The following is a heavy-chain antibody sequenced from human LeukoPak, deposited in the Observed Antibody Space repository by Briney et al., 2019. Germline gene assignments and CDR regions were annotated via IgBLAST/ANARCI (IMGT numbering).Heavy chain of an antibody. CDR2: IIPIFGTA. CDR1: GGTFSSYA. J-gene: IGHJ3*02. D-gene: IGHD6-19*01. V-gene: IGHV1-69*05. CDR3: ARELTLQQWLVPGAFDI. Sequence: SVKVSCKASGGTFSSYAISWVRQAPGQGLEWMGGIIPIFGTANYAQKFQGRVTITTDESTSTAYMELSSLRSEDTAVYYCARELTLQQWLVPGAFDIRGQGTMVTVSS.